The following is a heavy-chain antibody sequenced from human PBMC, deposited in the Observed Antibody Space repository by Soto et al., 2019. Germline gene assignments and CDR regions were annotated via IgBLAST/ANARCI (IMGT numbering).Heavy chain of an antibody. V-gene: IGHV1-69*13. CDR1: GGTFSSYA. J-gene: IGHJ4*02. CDR2: IIPIFGTA. CDR3: AVVLRRGYSGYGPERGVEY. Sequence: SVKVSCKASGGTFSSYAISWVRQAPGQGLEWMGGIIPIFGTANYAQKFQGRVTITADESTSTAYMELSSLRSEDTAVYYCAVVLRRGYSGYGPERGVEYWGQGTLVTVSS. D-gene: IGHD5-12*01.